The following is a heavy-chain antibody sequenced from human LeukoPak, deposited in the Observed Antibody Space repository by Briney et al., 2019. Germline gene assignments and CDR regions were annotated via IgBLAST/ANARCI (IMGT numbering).Heavy chain of an antibody. Sequence: PSETLSLTCAVYGGSFSGYYWSWIRQPPGKGLEWIGEINHSGSTNYNPSLKSRVTISVDTSKNQFSLKLSSVTAADTAVYYCARVRRGNIRNYFDYWGQGTLVTVSS. CDR1: GGSFSGYY. CDR3: ARVRRGNIRNYFDY. CDR2: INHSGST. J-gene: IGHJ4*02. V-gene: IGHV4-34*01. D-gene: IGHD4-23*01.